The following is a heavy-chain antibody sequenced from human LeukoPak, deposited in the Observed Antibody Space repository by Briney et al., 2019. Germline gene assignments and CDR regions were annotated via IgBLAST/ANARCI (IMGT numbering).Heavy chain of an antibody. CDR1: GGSISSYH. J-gene: IGHJ4*02. V-gene: IGHV4-4*07. CDR2: IYTSGST. CDR3: ARGSGYTYGYPFDS. D-gene: IGHD5-18*01. Sequence: SETLSLTCTVSGGSISSYHWSWVRQPAGKGLEWIGRIYTSGSTNYNPSLKSRVTMSVDTSKNQFSLKLSSVTAADTAVYYCARGSGYTYGYPFDSWGQGTLVTVSS.